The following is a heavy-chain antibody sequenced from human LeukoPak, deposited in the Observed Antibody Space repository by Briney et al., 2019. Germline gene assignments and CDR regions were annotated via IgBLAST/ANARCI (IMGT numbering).Heavy chain of an antibody. D-gene: IGHD6-19*01. CDR3: ATDFFSGWYVGKY. J-gene: IGHJ4*02. CDR1: GYTLTELS. V-gene: IGHV1-24*01. Sequence: GASVKVSCKVSGYTLTELSMNWVRQAPGKGLEWMGGFDPEDGETIYAQKFQGRVTMTEDTSTDTAYMELSSLRSEDTAVYYCATDFFSGWYVGKYWGQGTLVTVSS. CDR2: FDPEDGET.